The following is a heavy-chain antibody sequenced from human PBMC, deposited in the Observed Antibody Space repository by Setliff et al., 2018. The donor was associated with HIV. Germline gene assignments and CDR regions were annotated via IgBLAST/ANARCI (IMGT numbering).Heavy chain of an antibody. D-gene: IGHD2-8*01. CDR3: ARARRYCPNSVCFNRPGYFDL. J-gene: IGHJ2*01. V-gene: IGHV4-61*09. CDR2: IYISGST. CDR1: AGSISSGSYY. Sequence: SETLSLTCTVSAGSISSGSYYWNWIRQPAGKGLEWIGHIYISGSTNYNPSLKSRVAISIDTSKDQFSLKLSPVTAADTAVYYCARARRYCPNSVCFNRPGYFDLWGRGTLVTVSS.